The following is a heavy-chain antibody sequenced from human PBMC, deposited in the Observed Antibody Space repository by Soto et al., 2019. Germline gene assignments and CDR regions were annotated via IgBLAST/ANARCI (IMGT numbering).Heavy chain of an antibody. Sequence: QVQLQESGPGLVKPSGTLSLTCSVSGDSITSDTWWSWVRQSPGKGLEWIGEIYHSGRTHYNPSLKSRVIISVDTSKNDFSLTLSSVTAADTAVYYCTANGYYSLDYWCQGSLVTVSS. CDR2: IYHSGRT. D-gene: IGHD5-12*01. V-gene: IGHV4-4*02. CDR3: TANGYYSLDY. J-gene: IGHJ4*02. CDR1: GDSITSDTW.